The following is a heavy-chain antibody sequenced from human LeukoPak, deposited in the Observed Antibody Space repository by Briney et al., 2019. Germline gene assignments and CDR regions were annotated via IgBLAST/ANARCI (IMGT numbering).Heavy chain of an antibody. J-gene: IGHJ4*02. CDR1: GFTFSSYG. D-gene: IGHD2-2*01. Sequence: GGSLRLSCAASGFTFSSYGMHWVRQAPGKGLEWVAFIRYDGSNKYYADSVKGRFTISRDSSKNTVYLQMNSLRAEDTAVYYCAKDRQSWTSYGNGSDYWGQGTLVTVSS. V-gene: IGHV3-30*02. CDR2: IRYDGSNK. CDR3: AKDRQSWTSYGNGSDY.